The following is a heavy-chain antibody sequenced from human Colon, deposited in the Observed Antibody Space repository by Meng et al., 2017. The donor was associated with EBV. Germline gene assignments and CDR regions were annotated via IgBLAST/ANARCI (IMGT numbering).Heavy chain of an antibody. CDR3: ARQATGYCSGGSCYSGSIFDY. CDR2: IYYSGST. Sequence: QVQLPESGPGLVKPSQTLSLTCTVSGGSSSSGDYYWSWIRQPPGKGLEWIGYIYYSGSTHYNPSLKSRVTISVDTSKNQFSLKVSSVTAADTAVYYCARQATGYCSGGSCYSGSIFDYWGQGTLVTVSS. J-gene: IGHJ4*02. CDR1: GGSSSSGDYY. V-gene: IGHV4-30-4*01. D-gene: IGHD2-15*01.